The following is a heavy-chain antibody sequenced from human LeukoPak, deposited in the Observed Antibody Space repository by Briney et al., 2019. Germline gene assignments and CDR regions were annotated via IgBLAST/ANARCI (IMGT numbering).Heavy chain of an antibody. Sequence: ASVKVSCKASGYTFTSYDINWVRQATGQGLEWMGWMNPNSGNTGYAQKFQGRVTMTRNTSISTAYMELSSLRSEDTAVYYCARGRDIVATMATPLGYWGQGTLVTVSS. CDR1: GYTFTSYD. D-gene: IGHD5-12*01. CDR2: MNPNSGNT. CDR3: ARGRDIVATMATPLGY. V-gene: IGHV1-8*01. J-gene: IGHJ4*02.